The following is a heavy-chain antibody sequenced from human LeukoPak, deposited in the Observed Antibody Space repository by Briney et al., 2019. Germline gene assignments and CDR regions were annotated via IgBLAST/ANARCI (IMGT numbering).Heavy chain of an antibody. CDR1: GFTFSSYA. V-gene: IGHV3-23*01. CDR3: AKARQPYSNSSGFDY. J-gene: IGHJ4*02. D-gene: IGHD6-6*01. CDR2: ISGSGGST. Sequence: PGGSLRLSCAASGFTFSSYAMSWVRQALGKGLEWVSAISGSGGSTHYADSVKGRFTISRDNSKNTLYLQMNSLRAEDTAVYYCAKARQPYSNSSGFDYWGQGTLVTVSS.